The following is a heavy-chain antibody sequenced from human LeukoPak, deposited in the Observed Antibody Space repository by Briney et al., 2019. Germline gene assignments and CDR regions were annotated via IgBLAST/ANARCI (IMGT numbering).Heavy chain of an antibody. CDR1: GYSFTSYW. D-gene: IGHD5-18*01. J-gene: IGHJ5*02. CDR3: ARLGNVDTAMVNWFDP. CDR2: IYPGDSDT. V-gene: IGHV5-51*01. Sequence: GESLKISCKGSGYSFTSYWIGWVRQMPGKGLEWVGIIYPGDSDTRYSPSFQGQVTISADNSISTAYLQWSSLKASDTAMYYCARLGNVDTAMVNWFDPWGQGTLVTVSS.